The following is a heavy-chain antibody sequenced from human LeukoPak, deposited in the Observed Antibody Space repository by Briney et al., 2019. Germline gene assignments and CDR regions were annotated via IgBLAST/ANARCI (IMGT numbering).Heavy chain of an antibody. Sequence: GASVKVSCKASGYTFTGYYMHWVRQAPGQGLEWMGWINPNSGGANYAQKFQGRVTMTRDTSISTAYMELSRLRSDDTAVYYCARDHPYSSSWSDLFDYWGQGTLVTVSS. CDR1: GYTFTGYY. V-gene: IGHV1-2*02. CDR2: INPNSGGA. CDR3: ARDHPYSSSWSDLFDY. D-gene: IGHD6-13*01. J-gene: IGHJ4*02.